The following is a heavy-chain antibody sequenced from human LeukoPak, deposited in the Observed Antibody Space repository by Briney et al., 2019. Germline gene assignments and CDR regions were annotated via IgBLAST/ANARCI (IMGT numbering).Heavy chain of an antibody. CDR3: VRHLGPDIFGY. CDR1: GGPLSSSIHY. CDR2: IYNNGNT. J-gene: IGHJ4*02. D-gene: IGHD3-9*01. Sequence: SETLTQTRTVSGGPLSSSIHYWAWLRQPPGKGLEWIGTIYNNGNTYSYPSLQSRVAMSIDTSQNQFSLNLNSVTAADTAVYYCVRHLGPDIFGYGSQGTLVTVSS. V-gene: IGHV4-39*01.